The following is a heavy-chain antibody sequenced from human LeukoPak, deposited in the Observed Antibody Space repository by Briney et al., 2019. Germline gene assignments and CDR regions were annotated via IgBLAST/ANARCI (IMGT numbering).Heavy chain of an antibody. V-gene: IGHV4-39*07. Sequence: PSETLSLTCTVSGDSNSSSTYYWGWIRQPPGKGLEWIGSIYYSGSTYYNPSLKSRVTISMDTSKNQFSLKLSSVTAADTAVYYCARPLYDPYAFGIWGQGTMVTVSS. CDR2: IYYSGST. D-gene: IGHD3-16*01. CDR1: GDSNSSSTYY. CDR3: ARPLYDPYAFGI. J-gene: IGHJ3*02.